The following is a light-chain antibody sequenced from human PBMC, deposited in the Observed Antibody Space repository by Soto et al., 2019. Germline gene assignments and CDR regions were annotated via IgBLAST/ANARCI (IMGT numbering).Light chain of an antibody. CDR1: QTVSRS. J-gene: IGKJ2*01. V-gene: IGKV3-15*01. Sequence: EVVLTQSPATLSVSPGERATLSCRASQTVSRSLSWYQQKPGQAPWLLIYGASTRATGIPGRFSCSGSGTDFTLTISSLQSEDFAVYYCQQYIDWPPYTFGQGTKVEIK. CDR2: GAS. CDR3: QQYIDWPPYT.